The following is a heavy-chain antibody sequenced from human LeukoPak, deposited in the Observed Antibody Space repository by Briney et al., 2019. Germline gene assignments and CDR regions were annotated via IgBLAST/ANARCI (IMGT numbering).Heavy chain of an antibody. CDR2: INPNSGGT. J-gene: IGHJ4*02. Sequence: ASVKVSCKASGYIFTSYAMNWVRQAPGQGLEWMGWINPNSGGTNYAQKFQGSVTMTRDTSISTAYMELSRLRSDDTAVYYCARDLGLVIDGFWYWGQGTLVTVSP. CDR1: GYIFTSYA. D-gene: IGHD1-26*01. V-gene: IGHV1-2*02. CDR3: ARDLGLVIDGFWY.